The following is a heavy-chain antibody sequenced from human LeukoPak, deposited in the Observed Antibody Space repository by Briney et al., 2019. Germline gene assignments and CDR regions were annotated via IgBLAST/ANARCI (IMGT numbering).Heavy chain of an antibody. CDR2: IYSSGGT. D-gene: IGHD6-13*01. V-gene: IGHV4-4*07. Sequence: SETLSLTCTVSGGSISSYYWSWIRQPAGKGLEWIGRIYSSGGTDYNPSLKSRVTMSADTSKNQFALKLSSVTAADTAVYYCARGIAAASQRAFDIWGQGTMVIVSS. CDR3: ARGIAAASQRAFDI. J-gene: IGHJ3*02. CDR1: GGSISSYY.